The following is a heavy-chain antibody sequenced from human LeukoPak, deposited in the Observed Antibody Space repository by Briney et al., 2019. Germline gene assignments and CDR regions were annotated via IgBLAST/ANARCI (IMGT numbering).Heavy chain of an antibody. CDR2: IKQDGSEK. CDR3: VRNGGHFDF. D-gene: IGHD2-15*01. Sequence: PGGSLRLSCAASGFTFSSHWMSWVRQAPGKGLEWVASIKQDGSEKDYVDSVKGRFAISRDNAKNPLYLQMDTLRAEDTAVYYCVRNGGHFDFWGQATLDTVSS. CDR1: GFTFSSHW. J-gene: IGHJ4*02. V-gene: IGHV3-7*05.